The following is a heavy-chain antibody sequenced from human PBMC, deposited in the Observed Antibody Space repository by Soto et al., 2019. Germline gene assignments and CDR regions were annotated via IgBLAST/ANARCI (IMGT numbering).Heavy chain of an antibody. Sequence: KPSETLSLTCAVYGGSFSGYYWSWIRQPPGKGLEWIGEINHSGSTNYNPSLKSRVTISVDTSKNQFSLKLSSVTAADTAVYYCARGPYIVVVTAIRVGGPNFDYWGQGTLVTVSS. CDR2: INHSGST. J-gene: IGHJ4*02. CDR3: ARGPYIVVVTAIRVGGPNFDY. CDR1: GGSFSGYY. V-gene: IGHV4-34*01. D-gene: IGHD2-21*02.